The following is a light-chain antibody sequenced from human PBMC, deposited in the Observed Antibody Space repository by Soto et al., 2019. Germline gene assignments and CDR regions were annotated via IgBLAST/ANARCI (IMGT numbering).Light chain of an antibody. J-gene: IGKJ1*01. CDR2: DAS. V-gene: IGKV3-11*01. CDR1: QSVSSY. Sequence: EIVLTQSPATLSLSPGEGATVSCRASQSVSSYLAWYQQKPGQTPRLLIYDASNRATDIPARFSGSGSGTDFTLTISSLEPEDFAVYYCQQSSNWPVTFGQGTRVEIK. CDR3: QQSSNWPVT.